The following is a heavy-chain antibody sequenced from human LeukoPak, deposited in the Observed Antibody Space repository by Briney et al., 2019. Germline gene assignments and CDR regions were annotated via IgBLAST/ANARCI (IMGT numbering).Heavy chain of an antibody. CDR2: IRYDESEK. V-gene: IGHV3-30*02. CDR3: ARVRIELDDDAVDI. Sequence: QAGGSLRLSCAASGFTFSRYGVHWVRQAPGKGLEWVAFIRYDESEKHYADSVKGRFTISRDTSKSTLYLQMSSLRVEDTALHYCARVRIELDDDAVDIWGQGTMVTVSS. CDR1: GFTFSRYG. D-gene: IGHD5-12*01. J-gene: IGHJ3*02.